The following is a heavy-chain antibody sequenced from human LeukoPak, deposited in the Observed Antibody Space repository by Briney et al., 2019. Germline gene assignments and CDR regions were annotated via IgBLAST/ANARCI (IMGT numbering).Heavy chain of an antibody. V-gene: IGHV1-2*02. D-gene: IGHD3-9*01. Sequence: ASVKVSCKASGYTFTGYYMHWVRQAPGQGLEWMGWINPNSGGTNYAQKFQGRVTMTRDTSISTAYMELSRLRSDDTAVYYCARGAERRYFDWLTPYYFDYWGQGTLVTVSS. CDR1: GYTFTGYY. CDR2: INPNSGGT. J-gene: IGHJ4*02. CDR3: ARGAERRYFDWLTPYYFDY.